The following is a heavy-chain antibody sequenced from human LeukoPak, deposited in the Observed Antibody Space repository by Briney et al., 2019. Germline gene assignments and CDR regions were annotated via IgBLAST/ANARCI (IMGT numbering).Heavy chain of an antibody. D-gene: IGHD6-19*01. J-gene: IGHJ3*02. V-gene: IGHV4-59*08. Sequence: SETLSLTCSVSGGSISSYYWSWIRQPPGKGLEWIGYIYYSGSTNYNPSLKSRVTVSVDTSKNQFSLKLTSVTAADTAVYYCARLRPVADYDAFDIWGHGTMVTVSS. CDR2: IYYSGST. CDR3: ARLRPVADYDAFDI. CDR1: GGSISSYY.